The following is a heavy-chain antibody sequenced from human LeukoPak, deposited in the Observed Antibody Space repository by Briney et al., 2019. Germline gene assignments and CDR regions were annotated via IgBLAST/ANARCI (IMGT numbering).Heavy chain of an antibody. D-gene: IGHD3-3*01. CDR1: GYTFTSYG. Sequence: ASVKVSCKASGYTFTSYGISWVRQAPGQGLEWMGWISAYNGNTNYAQKFQGRVTMTRNTSISTAYMELSSLRSEDTAVYYCARAEPMYYDFWSGYSNWGQGTLVTVSS. V-gene: IGHV1-18*01. CDR3: ARAEPMYYDFWSGYSN. J-gene: IGHJ4*02. CDR2: ISAYNGNT.